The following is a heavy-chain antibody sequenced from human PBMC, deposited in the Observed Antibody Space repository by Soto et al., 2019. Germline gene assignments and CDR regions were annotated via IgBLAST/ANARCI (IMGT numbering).Heavy chain of an antibody. Sequence: QVQLVQSGAEVKKPGASVKVSCKASGYTFTTYDISWVRQAPGQGLEWMGRISTYNGNTNYPQSLQGRLTMTTDTATTTPYMELRNLISDDTAVYYCARDPYHVLMVNAPNHYGMDFWGQGTTVTVSS. CDR3: ARDPYHVLMVNAPNHYGMDF. CDR1: GYTFTTYD. D-gene: IGHD2-8*01. V-gene: IGHV1-18*01. J-gene: IGHJ6*02. CDR2: ISTYNGNT.